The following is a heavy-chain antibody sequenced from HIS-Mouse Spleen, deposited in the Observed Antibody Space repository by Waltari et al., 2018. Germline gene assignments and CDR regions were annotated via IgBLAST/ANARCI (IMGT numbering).Heavy chain of an antibody. J-gene: IGHJ4*02. Sequence: QVQLVQSGAEVKKPGASVKVSCKASGYTFTSYDLNCVRQATGQGLEWMGWMNPNSGNTGYAQKFQGRVTMTRNTSISTAYMELSSLRSEDTAVYYCARGHDYSNYFDYWGQGTLVTVSS. CDR3: ARGHDYSNYFDY. D-gene: IGHD4-4*01. CDR1: GYTFTSYD. CDR2: MNPNSGNT. V-gene: IGHV1-8*01.